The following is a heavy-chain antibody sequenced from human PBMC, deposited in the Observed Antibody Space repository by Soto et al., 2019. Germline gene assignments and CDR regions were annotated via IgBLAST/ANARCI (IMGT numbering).Heavy chain of an antibody. CDR3: ARRGAVAGTGHFDY. CDR1: GGSISSSSYY. CDR2: IYYSGST. V-gene: IGHV4-39*01. D-gene: IGHD6-19*01. Sequence: QLQLQESGPGLVKPSETLSLTCTVSGGSISSSSYYWGWIRQPPGKGLEWIGSIYYSGSTYYNPSLKSRVNISVDTSKNQFSLKLSSVTAADTAVYYCARRGAVAGTGHFDYWGQGTLVTVSS. J-gene: IGHJ4*02.